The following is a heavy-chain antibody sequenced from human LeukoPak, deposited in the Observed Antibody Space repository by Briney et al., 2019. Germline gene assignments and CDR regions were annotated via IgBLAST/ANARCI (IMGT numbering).Heavy chain of an antibody. CDR2: INPNSGGT. Sequence: ASVKVSCKASGYTFTGYYMHWVRQAPGQGLEWMGWINPNSGGTNYAQKFQGRVTMTRDTSISTAYMELGRLRSDDTAVYYCARDEGDCSGGSCYFGSFDYWGQGTLVTVSS. V-gene: IGHV1-2*02. J-gene: IGHJ4*02. CDR1: GYTFTGYY. D-gene: IGHD2-15*01. CDR3: ARDEGDCSGGSCYFGSFDY.